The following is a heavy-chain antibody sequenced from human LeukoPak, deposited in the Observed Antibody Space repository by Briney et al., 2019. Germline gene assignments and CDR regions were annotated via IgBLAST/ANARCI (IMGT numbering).Heavy chain of an antibody. J-gene: IGHJ4*02. CDR1: GFTFSSYE. Sequence: PGGSLRLSCAASGFTFSSYEMNWVRQAPGKGLEWVSYISSSGSTIYYADSVKGRFTISRDNAKNSLYLQMNSLRAEDTAVYYCASYGGPDGTGYYFDYWGQGTLVTVSS. V-gene: IGHV3-48*03. CDR3: ASYGGPDGTGYYFDY. CDR2: ISSSGSTI. D-gene: IGHD1-1*01.